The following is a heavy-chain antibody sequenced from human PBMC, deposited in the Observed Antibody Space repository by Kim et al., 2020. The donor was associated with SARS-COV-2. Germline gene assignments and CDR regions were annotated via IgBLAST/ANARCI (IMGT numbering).Heavy chain of an antibody. Sequence: GGSLRLSCAASGFTFSSYAMSWVRQAPGKGLEWVSAIGGSGGSTYYADSVKGRFTISRDNSKNTLYLQMNSLRAEDTAVSYCAKDPVGMVRGVIVNYWGQGTLVAVSS. CDR2: IGGSGGST. CDR1: GFTFSSYA. CDR3: AKDPVGMVRGVIVNY. J-gene: IGHJ4*02. D-gene: IGHD3-10*01. V-gene: IGHV3-23*01.